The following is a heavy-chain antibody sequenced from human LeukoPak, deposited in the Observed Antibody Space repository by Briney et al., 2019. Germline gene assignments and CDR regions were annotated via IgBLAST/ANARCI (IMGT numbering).Heavy chain of an antibody. D-gene: IGHD2-15*01. CDR3: ARVTASCSGGSCYSLTYVGGYYYYMDV. CDR2: INHSGST. J-gene: IGHJ6*03. CDR1: GGSFSGYY. V-gene: IGHV4-34*01. Sequence: SETLSLTCAVYGGSFSGYYWSWIRQPPGKGLEWIGEINHSGSTNYNPSLKSRVTISVDTSKNQFSLKLSSVTAADTAVYYCARVTASCSGGSCYSLTYVGGYYYYMDVWGKGTTVTVSS.